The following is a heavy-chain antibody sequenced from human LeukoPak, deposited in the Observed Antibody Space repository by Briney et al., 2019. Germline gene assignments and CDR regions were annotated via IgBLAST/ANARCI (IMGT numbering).Heavy chain of an antibody. CDR2: IYYRGST. CDR1: GFTFDDYG. D-gene: IGHD3-10*01. CDR3: ARVGPTYYYGSGSQAYNWFDP. V-gene: IGHV4-59*01. J-gene: IGHJ5*02. Sequence: PGGSLRLSCAASGFTFDDYGMSWIRQPPGKGLEWIGYIYYRGSTNYNPSLKSRVTISVDTSKNQFSLQLSSVTAADTAVYYCARVGPTYYYGSGSQAYNWFDPWGQGTLVTVSS.